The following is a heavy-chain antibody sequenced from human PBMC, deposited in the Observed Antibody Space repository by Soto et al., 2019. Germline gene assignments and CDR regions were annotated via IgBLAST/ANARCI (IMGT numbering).Heavy chain of an antibody. D-gene: IGHD3-10*02. J-gene: IGHJ5*02. CDR1: GLSLSTSGEA. V-gene: IGHV2-5*02. CDR3: AHYVSSSPAGWFDP. CDR2: IYWDDDK. Sequence: QITLKESGPTLVKPTQTLTLTCTFSGLSLSTSGEAVGWIRQPPGKALEWLALIYWDDDKRYNPTLKTRLTITKDTSTNQVVLTLTNMDPVYTATYYCAHYVSSSPAGWFDPWGQGILVTVSS.